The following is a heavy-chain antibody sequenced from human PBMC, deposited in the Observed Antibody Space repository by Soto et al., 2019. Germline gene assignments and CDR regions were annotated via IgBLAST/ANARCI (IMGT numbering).Heavy chain of an antibody. Sequence: GGSLRLSCAASGFPFSSYWMHWVRHAPGKGLVWVSRINSDGSSTSYADSVKGRFTISRDNAKNTLYLQMNSLRAEDTAVYYCARDNDYGDYPPDYWGQGTLVTVSS. J-gene: IGHJ4*02. D-gene: IGHD4-17*01. V-gene: IGHV3-74*01. CDR2: INSDGSST. CDR1: GFPFSSYW. CDR3: ARDNDYGDYPPDY.